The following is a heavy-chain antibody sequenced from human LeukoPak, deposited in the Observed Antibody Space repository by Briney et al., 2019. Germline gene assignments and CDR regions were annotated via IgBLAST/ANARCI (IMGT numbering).Heavy chain of an antibody. CDR3: ARDERDGYDY. CDR1: GYSISSGYY. V-gene: IGHV4-38-2*02. CDR2: IYHSGST. J-gene: IGHJ4*02. Sequence: PSETLSLTCTVSGYSISSGYYWGWIRQPPGKGLEWIGSIYHSGSTYYNPSLKSRVTISVDTSKNQFSLKLSSVTAADTAVYYCARDERDGYDYWGQGTLVTVSS. D-gene: IGHD5-24*01.